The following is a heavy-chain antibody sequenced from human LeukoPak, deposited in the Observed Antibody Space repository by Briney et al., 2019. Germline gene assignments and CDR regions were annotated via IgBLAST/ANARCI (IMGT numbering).Heavy chain of an antibody. CDR3: ARVEVPRDINDWYFDL. Sequence: SETLSLTCTVSGYSIAHGFFWAWIRQPPGGGLEWIGSLYHSGTTYYNTSLKSRIGTSVDTSKNQFSLKLRLVTAADTAVYYCARVEVPRDINDWYFDLWGRGTLVTVSS. D-gene: IGHD2-15*01. CDR2: LYHSGTT. CDR1: GYSIAHGFF. J-gene: IGHJ2*01. V-gene: IGHV4-38-2*02.